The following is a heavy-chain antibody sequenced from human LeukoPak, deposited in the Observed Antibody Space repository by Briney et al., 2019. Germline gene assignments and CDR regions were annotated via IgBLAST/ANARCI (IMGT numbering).Heavy chain of an antibody. CDR3: AKVSDSGYDYFDY. CDR1: GFTFDDYA. V-gene: IGHV3-9*01. Sequence: GGPLRLSCAASGFTFDDYAMHWVRQAPGKGLEWVSGISWNSGSIGYADSVKGRFTISRDNAKNSLYLQMNSLRAEDTALYYCAKVSDSGYDYFDYWGQGTLVTVSS. CDR2: ISWNSGSI. D-gene: IGHD5-12*01. J-gene: IGHJ4*02.